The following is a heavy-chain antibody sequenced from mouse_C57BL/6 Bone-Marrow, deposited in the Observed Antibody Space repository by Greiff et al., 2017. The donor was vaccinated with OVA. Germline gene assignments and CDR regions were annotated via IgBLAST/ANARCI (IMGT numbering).Heavy chain of an antibody. Sequence: QVQLQQSGPELVKPGASVKLSCKASGYTFTSYDINWVKQRPGPGLEWIGWIYPRDGSTKYNEKFKGKATLTVDTSSSTAYMELHSLTSEDSAVYFCARLSYYGSSLWFAYWGQGTLVTVSA. CDR1: GYTFTSYD. D-gene: IGHD1-1*01. CDR3: ARLSYYGSSLWFAY. CDR2: IYPRDGST. J-gene: IGHJ3*01. V-gene: IGHV1-85*01.